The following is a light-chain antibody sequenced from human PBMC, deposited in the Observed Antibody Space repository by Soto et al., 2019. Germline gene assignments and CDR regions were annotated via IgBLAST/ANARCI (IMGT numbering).Light chain of an antibody. CDR3: FSYTQTATQV. J-gene: IGLJ2*01. CDR2: AVS. CDR1: SSDVGGYNH. V-gene: IGLV2-14*03. Sequence: QSALTQPASVSGSPGQSITISCTGTSSDVGGYNHVSWYQHHPGKAPKLIIYAVSNRPSGVSNRFSGAKSGSTASLTLSGLQAEDEADYYCFSYTQTATQVFGGGTKLTVL.